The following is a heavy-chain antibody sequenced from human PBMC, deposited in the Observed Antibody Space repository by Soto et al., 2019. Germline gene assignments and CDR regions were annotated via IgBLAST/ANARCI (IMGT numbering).Heavy chain of an antibody. CDR1: GGTFSSYA. CDR2: IIPIFGTA. J-gene: IGHJ5*02. Sequence: QVQLVQSGAEVKKPGSSVKVSCKASGGTFSSYAISWVRQAPGQGLEWMGGIIPIFGTANYAQKFQGRVTITAVESTRTAYMELSSLRSEDTAVYYCAREIPRAARPLFVWSDWFDPWGQGTMVTVSS. V-gene: IGHV1-69*12. D-gene: IGHD3-16*01. CDR3: AREIPRAARPLFVWSDWFDP.